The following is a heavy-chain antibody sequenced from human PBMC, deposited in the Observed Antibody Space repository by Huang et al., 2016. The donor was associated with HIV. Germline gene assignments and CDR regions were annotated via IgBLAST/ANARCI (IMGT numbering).Heavy chain of an antibody. CDR3: ARDPRIQSWLNFFDY. CDR1: GFSISSYW. Sequence: EVQLVESGGGLVQPGGSLRLSCAASGFSISSYWMHWGRQAPGKGLWWVPGIKRDGSMTSYAVSVKGRFTISRDNAKNTLYLQSNSLRAEDTAVYYCARDPRIQSWLNFFDYWGQGTLVSVSS. CDR2: IKRDGSMT. J-gene: IGHJ4*02. V-gene: IGHV3-74*01. D-gene: IGHD3-22*01.